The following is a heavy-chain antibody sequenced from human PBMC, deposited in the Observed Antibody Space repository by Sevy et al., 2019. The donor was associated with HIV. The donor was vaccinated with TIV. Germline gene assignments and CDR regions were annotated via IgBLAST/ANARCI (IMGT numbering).Heavy chain of an antibody. Sequence: SETLSLTCTVSGGSISSSSYYWGWIRQPPGKGLEWIGSIDYSGSTYYNPSLKSRVTISVDTSKNQFTLKLSSVTAADTAVYYCARLSSGTFDYWGQGTLVTVSS. CDR1: GGSISSSSYY. J-gene: IGHJ4*02. CDR2: IDYSGST. CDR3: ARLSSGTFDY. V-gene: IGHV4-39*01. D-gene: IGHD3-22*01.